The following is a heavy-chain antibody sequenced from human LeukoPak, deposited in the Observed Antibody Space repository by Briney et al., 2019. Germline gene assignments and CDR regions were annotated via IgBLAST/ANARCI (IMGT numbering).Heavy chain of an antibody. CDR3: ARDGAAAGSYYAMDV. CDR1: GFTVSTNY. CDR2: IYSGGST. V-gene: IGHV3-53*04. D-gene: IGHD6-13*01. Sequence: GGSLRLSCAASGFTVSTNYMSWVRQAPGKGLEWVSVIYSGGSTYYADSVKGRFTISRHNSENTLYLQMNSLRAEDTAVYYCARDGAAAGSYYAMDVWGQGTTVTVSS. J-gene: IGHJ6*02.